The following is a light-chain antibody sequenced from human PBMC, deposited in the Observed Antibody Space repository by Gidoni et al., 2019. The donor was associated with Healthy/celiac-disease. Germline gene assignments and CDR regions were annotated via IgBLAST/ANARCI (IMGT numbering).Light chain of an antibody. CDR3: SAWDSSLSAVV. J-gene: IGLJ2*01. CDR2: RNN. Sequence: QAGLTQPPSVSKGLRQTATLTCTGNSNNVGNQGAAWLPQHPGHPPKLLSYRNNNRPSGISERFSASRSGNTASLTITGLQPEDEADYYCSAWDSSLSAVVFGGGTKLTVL. V-gene: IGLV10-54*04. CDR1: SNNVGNQG.